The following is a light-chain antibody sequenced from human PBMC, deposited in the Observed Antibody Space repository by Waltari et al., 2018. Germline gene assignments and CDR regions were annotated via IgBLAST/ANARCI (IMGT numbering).Light chain of an antibody. CDR3: SSYTSSSTLDVV. V-gene: IGLV2-14*01. Sequence: QSALTQPASVSGSPGQSITISCTGTSSDVGGYNYVSWYQQHPGKAPKLMIYDVSNRPSGASYRFSGSKSGNTASLTISGLQAEDEADYYCSSYTSSSTLDVVFGGGTKVTVL. J-gene: IGLJ2*01. CDR1: SSDVGGYNY. CDR2: DVS.